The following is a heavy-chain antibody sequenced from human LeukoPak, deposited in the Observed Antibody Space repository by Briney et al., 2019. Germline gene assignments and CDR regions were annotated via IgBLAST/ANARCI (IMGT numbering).Heavy chain of an antibody. D-gene: IGHD6-6*01. V-gene: IGHV4-39*01. CDR1: GGPISSSSYY. J-gene: IGHJ3*02. CDR3: ARGRRAARQPDAFDI. CDR2: IYYSGST. Sequence: PSETLSLTCTVSGGPISSSSYYWGWIRQPPGKGLEWIGSIYYSGSTYYNPSLKSRVTISVDTSKNQFSLKLSSVTAADTAVYYCARGRRAARQPDAFDIWGQGTMVTVSS.